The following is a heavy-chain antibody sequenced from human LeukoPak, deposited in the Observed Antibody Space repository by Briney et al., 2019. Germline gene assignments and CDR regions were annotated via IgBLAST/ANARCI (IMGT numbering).Heavy chain of an antibody. D-gene: IGHD3-9*01. V-gene: IGHV3-73*01. CDR3: TSRVYDILTGYYLTPPYYYYYMDV. Sequence: GGSLRLSCAASGFTFSGSAMHWVRQASGKGLEWVGRIRSKANSYATAYAASVKGRFTISRDDSKNTLYLQMNSLKTEDTAVYYCTSRVYDILTGYYLTPPYYYYYMDVWGKGTTVTISS. CDR1: GFTFSGSA. CDR2: IRSKANSYAT. J-gene: IGHJ6*03.